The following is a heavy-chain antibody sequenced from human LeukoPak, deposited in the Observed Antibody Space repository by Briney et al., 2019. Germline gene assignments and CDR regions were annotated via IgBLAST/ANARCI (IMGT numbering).Heavy chain of an antibody. CDR2: ISSSSSYI. CDR1: GFTFSSYS. CDR3: ARDPGGGFFEY. D-gene: IGHD6-25*01. Sequence: GGSLRLSCAASGFTFSSYSMNWVRQAQGKGLEWVSSISSSSSYIYYADSVKGRFTISRDNAKNSLYLQMNSLRAEDTAVYYCARDPGGGFFEYWGQGTLVTVSP. J-gene: IGHJ4*02. V-gene: IGHV3-21*01.